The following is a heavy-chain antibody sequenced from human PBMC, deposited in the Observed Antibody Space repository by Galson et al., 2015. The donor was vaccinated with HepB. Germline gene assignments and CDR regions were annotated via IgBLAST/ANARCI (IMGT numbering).Heavy chain of an antibody. D-gene: IGHD2-8*01. V-gene: IGHV3-15*01. CDR3: TTDSGYCTNGVCYRGRDYYYYMDV. CDR2: IKSKTDGGTT. CDR1: GFTFSNAW. J-gene: IGHJ6*03. Sequence: SLRLSCAASGFTFSNAWMSWVRQAPGKGLEWVGRIKSKTDGGTTDYAAPVKGRFTISRDDSKNTLYLQMNSLKTEDTAVYYCTTDSGYCTNGVCYRGRDYYYYMDVWGKGTTVTVSS.